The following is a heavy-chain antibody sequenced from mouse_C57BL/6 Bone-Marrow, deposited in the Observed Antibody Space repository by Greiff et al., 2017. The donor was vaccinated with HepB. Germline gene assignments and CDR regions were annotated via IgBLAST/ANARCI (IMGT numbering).Heavy chain of an antibody. D-gene: IGHD1-1*01. J-gene: IGHJ3*01. Sequence: EVQVVESGGGLVKPGGSLKLSCAASGFTFSSYAMSWVRQTPEKRLEWVATISDGGSYTYYPDNVKGRVTISRDNAKNNLYLQMSHLKSEDTAMYYCARDGDYGSSYGAWFAYWGQGTLVTVSA. CDR2: ISDGGSYT. V-gene: IGHV5-4*01. CDR1: GFTFSSYA. CDR3: ARDGDYGSSYGAWFAY.